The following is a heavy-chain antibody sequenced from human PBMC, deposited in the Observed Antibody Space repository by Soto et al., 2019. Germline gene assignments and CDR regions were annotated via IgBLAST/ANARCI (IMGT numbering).Heavy chain of an antibody. D-gene: IGHD1-1*01. CDR3: AKQQGPGTPYYYAMDV. Sequence: EVQLLEAGGGLVQFGGSLRLSCAASGFTFSRYAMSWVRQAPGKGLEWVSTLSGSGGATYYAASVKGRFTISRDNSKSTVYLQMNSLGADDTAVYYCAKQQGPGTPYYYAMDVWGQGTAVTVSS. V-gene: IGHV3-23*01. CDR2: LSGSGGAT. J-gene: IGHJ6*02. CDR1: GFTFSRYA.